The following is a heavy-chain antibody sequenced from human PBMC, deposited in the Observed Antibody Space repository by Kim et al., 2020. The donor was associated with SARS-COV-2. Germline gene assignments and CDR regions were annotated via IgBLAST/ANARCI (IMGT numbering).Heavy chain of an antibody. J-gene: IGHJ6*02. D-gene: IGHD2-2*02. CDR3: ARGRAGVVPGPILVIGPHYDYDVIDV. CDR2: INHSGST. CDR1: GGSFSGYH. Sequence: SETLSLTCAVYGGSFSGYHWSWIRQPPGKGLDWIGEINHSGSTNYNPSLKSRVTISVDTSKNQFSLKLRSVTAADTAVYYCARGRAGVVPGPILVIGPHYDYDVIDVWSQGTTVTVSS. V-gene: IGHV4-34*01.